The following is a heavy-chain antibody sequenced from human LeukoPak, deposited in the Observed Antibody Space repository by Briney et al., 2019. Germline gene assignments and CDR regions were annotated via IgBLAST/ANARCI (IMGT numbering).Heavy chain of an antibody. D-gene: IGHD1-1*01. CDR2: FDPEDGET. CDR1: GYTLTKLS. Sequence: XSVKVSCKVSGYTLTKLSMHWVRQAPGKGLEWMGGFDPEDGETIYAQKFQGRVTMTEDTSTDTAYMELSSLRSEDTAVYYCLTTQYGYWGQGTLVTVSS. J-gene: IGHJ4*02. V-gene: IGHV1-24*01. CDR3: LTTQYGY.